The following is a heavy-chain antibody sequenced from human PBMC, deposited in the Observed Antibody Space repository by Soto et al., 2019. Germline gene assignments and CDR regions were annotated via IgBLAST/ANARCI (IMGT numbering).Heavy chain of an antibody. CDR3: ARSRGQILRYFDWLDP. V-gene: IGHV4-34*01. CDR1: GGSISGYY. CDR2: INHSGST. J-gene: IGHJ5*02. Sequence: PSQTLSLTCAVYGGSISGYYWSWIRQHPGKGLEWIGEINHSGSTNYNPSLKSRVTISVDTSKNQFSLKLSSVTAADTAVYYCARSRGQILRYFDWLDPWGQGTLVTVSS. D-gene: IGHD3-9*01.